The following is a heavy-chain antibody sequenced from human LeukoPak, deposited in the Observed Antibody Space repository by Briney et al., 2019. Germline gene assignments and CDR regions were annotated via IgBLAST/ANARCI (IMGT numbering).Heavy chain of an antibody. V-gene: IGHV3-48*02. CDR2: ISSSSTST. J-gene: IGHJ4*02. Sequence: GGSLRLSRVASGFTFSTYSMNWVRQAPGKGLEWISYISSSSTSTYYADSVKGRFTISRDNAKNSLYLQMNSLRDEDTAVYYCARGNAVGASLFDYWGQGTLVTVSS. CDR3: ARGNAVGASLFDY. D-gene: IGHD1-26*01. CDR1: GFTFSTYS.